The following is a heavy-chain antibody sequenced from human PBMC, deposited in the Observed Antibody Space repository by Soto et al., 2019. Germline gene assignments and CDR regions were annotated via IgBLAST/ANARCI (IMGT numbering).Heavy chain of an antibody. CDR2: IYYSGST. J-gene: IGHJ6*02. Sequence: ETLSLTCTVSGGSISSYYWSWIRQPPGKGLEWIGYIYYSGSTNYNPSLKSRVTISVDTSKNQFSLKLSSVTAADTAVYYCARALLGYCSGGSCYGRGAYYYYGMDVWGQGTTVTVSS. D-gene: IGHD2-15*01. CDR3: ARALLGYCSGGSCYGRGAYYYYGMDV. CDR1: GGSISSYY. V-gene: IGHV4-59*01.